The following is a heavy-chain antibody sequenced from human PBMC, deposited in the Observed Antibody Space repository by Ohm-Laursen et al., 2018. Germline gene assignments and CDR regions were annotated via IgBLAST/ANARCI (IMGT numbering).Heavy chain of an antibody. CDR3: ASASQDYGDYGYFDY. Sequence: ASVKVSCKASGYTFTSYGISWVRQAPGQGLEWMGRISAYNGNTNYAQKLQGRVTMTTDTSTSTAYMELRSLRSDDTAVYYCASASQDYGDYGYFDYWGQGTLVTVSS. V-gene: IGHV1-18*01. CDR1: GYTFTSYG. J-gene: IGHJ4*02. CDR2: ISAYNGNT. D-gene: IGHD4-17*01.